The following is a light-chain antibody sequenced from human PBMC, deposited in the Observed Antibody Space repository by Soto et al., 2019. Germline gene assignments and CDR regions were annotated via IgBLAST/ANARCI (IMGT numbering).Light chain of an antibody. CDR2: AAS. CDR1: QTISSY. Sequence: DIQMTQSPSSLSASVVDRVTITCRASQTISSYLNWYQQKPGKAPNLLIYAASSLRSGVPSKFSGSGSGTDFTLTISSLQPEDAATYYRQQSYNTPSFGQGTRLEIK. J-gene: IGKJ5*01. CDR3: QQSYNTPS. V-gene: IGKV1-39*01.